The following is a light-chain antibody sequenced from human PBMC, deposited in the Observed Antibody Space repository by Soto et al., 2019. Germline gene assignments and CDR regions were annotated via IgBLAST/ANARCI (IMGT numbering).Light chain of an antibody. V-gene: IGKV3-20*01. CDR1: QSLTRN. CDR2: GES. Sequence: ELVMTQSPATLSVSPGDSVTLSCRASQSLTRNLAWYQHKTGQAPRLLIYGESSRATGIPDRLSGSGSGTDLNLTISRLEPEDFAVYYCQQYGSSPRTCGQGTKVDIK. CDR3: QQYGSSPRT. J-gene: IGKJ1*01.